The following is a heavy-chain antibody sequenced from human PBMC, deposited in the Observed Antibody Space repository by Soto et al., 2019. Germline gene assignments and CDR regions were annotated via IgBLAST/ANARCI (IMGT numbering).Heavy chain of an antibody. V-gene: IGHV1-18*04. CDR2: ISAYNGNT. D-gene: IGHD3-22*01. Sequence: GASVKVSCKASGYTFTSYGISWVRQAPGQGLEWMGWISAYNGNTNYAQKLQGRVTMTTDTSTSIAYMELRSLRSDDTAVYYCARAKSSGGSGYYGYWGQGTLVTVSS. CDR3: ARAKSSGGSGYYGY. CDR1: GYTFTSYG. J-gene: IGHJ4*02.